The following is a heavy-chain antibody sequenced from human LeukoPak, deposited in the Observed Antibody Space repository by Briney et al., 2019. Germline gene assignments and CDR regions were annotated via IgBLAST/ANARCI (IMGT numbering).Heavy chain of an antibody. CDR2: ISGSGGST. Sequence: GGSLRLSCAASGFTFSSLAMNWVRQTPGKGLEWVSAISGSGGSTYYADSVKGRFTISRDNSKNTLYLQMNSLRAEDTAVYYCAKVELGIKVGAFDIWGQGTMVTVSS. D-gene: IGHD7-27*01. CDR3: AKVELGIKVGAFDI. J-gene: IGHJ3*02. CDR1: GFTFSSLA. V-gene: IGHV3-23*01.